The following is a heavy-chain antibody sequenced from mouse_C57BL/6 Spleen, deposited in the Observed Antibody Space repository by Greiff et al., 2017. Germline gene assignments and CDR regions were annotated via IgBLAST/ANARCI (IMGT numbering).Heavy chain of an antibody. Sequence: EVQGLQSGGGLVKPGGSLKLSCAASGYTFSSYAMSWVRQTPEKRLEWVATISDGGSYTDYPDNVKGRVTITRDHAKNNLYLQMSHLKSEDTAMYYCAREIRMGYFDVWGTGTTVTVSS. CDR2: ISDGGSYT. CDR3: AREIRMGYFDV. CDR1: GYTFSSYA. V-gene: IGHV5-4*01. J-gene: IGHJ1*03. D-gene: IGHD2-3*01.